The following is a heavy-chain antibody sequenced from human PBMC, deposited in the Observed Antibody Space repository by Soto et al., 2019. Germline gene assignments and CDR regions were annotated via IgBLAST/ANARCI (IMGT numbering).Heavy chain of an antibody. CDR2: ISYDGSNK. V-gene: IGHV3-30-3*01. J-gene: IGHJ6*02. D-gene: IGHD6-19*01. Sequence: PGGSLRLSCAASGFTFNSYAMHWVRQAPGKGLEWVAVISYDGSNKYYADSVKGRFTISRDNSKNTLYLQMNSLRAEDTAVYYCASGAVAGSYYYYGMDVWGQGTTVTVSS. CDR3: ASGAVAGSYYYYGMDV. CDR1: GFTFNSYA.